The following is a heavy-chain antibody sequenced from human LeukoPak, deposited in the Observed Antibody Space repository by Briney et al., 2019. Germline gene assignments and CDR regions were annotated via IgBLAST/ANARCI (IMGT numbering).Heavy chain of an antibody. Sequence: QSGGSLRLSCAASRFTLSTYWMSWVRQAPGKGLEWVAHIKQDGSQEYYVDSVKGRFTISRDSAKNSLYLQMNSLRAEDTAVYYCARPTPVDTAMVTNWFDPWGQGTLVTVSS. J-gene: IGHJ5*02. CDR1: RFTLSTYW. V-gene: IGHV3-7*01. CDR3: ARPTPVDTAMVTNWFDP. CDR2: IKQDGSQE. D-gene: IGHD5-18*01.